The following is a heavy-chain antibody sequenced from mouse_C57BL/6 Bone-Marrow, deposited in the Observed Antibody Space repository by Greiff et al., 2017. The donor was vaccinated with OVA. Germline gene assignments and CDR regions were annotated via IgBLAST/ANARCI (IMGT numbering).Heavy chain of an antibody. D-gene: IGHD2-5*01. CDR3: TRESNHYFDY. CDR2: ISSGGDYI. CDR1: GFTFSSYA. J-gene: IGHJ2*01. V-gene: IGHV5-9-1*02. Sequence: EVMLVESGEGLVKPGGSLKLSCAASGFTFSSYAMSWVRQTPEKRLEWVAYISSGGDYIYYADTVKGRFTLSRDNARNTLYLQMSSLKSEDTAMYYCTRESNHYFDYWGQGTTLTVSS.